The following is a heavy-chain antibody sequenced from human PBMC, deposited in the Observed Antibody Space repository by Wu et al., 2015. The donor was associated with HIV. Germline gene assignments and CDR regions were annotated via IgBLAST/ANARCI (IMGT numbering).Heavy chain of an antibody. J-gene: IGHJ4*02. CDR1: GGAFSTYA. V-gene: IGHV1-69*05. D-gene: IGHD6-19*01. CDR3: GTSAAVPGPNYYFDY. Sequence: QVQLVQSGAEVKKPGSSVKVSCQASGGAFSTYAITWVRQAPGQGLEWMGGIISMFGAANYAQKFQGRVTITTDESTNTAYMELSSLRSEDTAVYYCGTSAAVPGPNYYFDYWGQGTLVTVSS. CDR2: IISMFGAA.